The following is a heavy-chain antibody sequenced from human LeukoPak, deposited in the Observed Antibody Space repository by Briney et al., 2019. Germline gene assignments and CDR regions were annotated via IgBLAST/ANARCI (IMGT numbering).Heavy chain of an antibody. J-gene: IGHJ4*02. CDR3: ARAPPGYCGSTSCSYYFDY. CDR2: ISAYNGNT. D-gene: IGHD2-2*01. V-gene: IGHV1-18*01. CDR1: GYTFTSYG. Sequence: ASVKVSCKASGYTFTSYGISWVRQAPGRGLEWMGWISAYNGNTNYAQKLQGRVTMTTDTSTSTAYMELRSLRSDDTAVYYCARAPPGYCGSTSCSYYFDYWGQGTLVTVSS.